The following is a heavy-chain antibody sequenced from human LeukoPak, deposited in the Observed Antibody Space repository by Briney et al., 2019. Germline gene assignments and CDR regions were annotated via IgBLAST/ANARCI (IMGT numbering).Heavy chain of an antibody. CDR3: ARVGSGCFDY. Sequence: PSETLSLTXTISGGSIGTYYWTWIRQAPGKGLEWIAYIYYSGSGNYNPSLKSRVTLSVDTSKNQFSLKLSSVTAADTAVYYCARVGSGCFDYWGQGTLVAVSS. CDR2: IYYSGSG. J-gene: IGHJ4*02. D-gene: IGHD1-26*01. CDR1: GGSIGTYY. V-gene: IGHV4-59*01.